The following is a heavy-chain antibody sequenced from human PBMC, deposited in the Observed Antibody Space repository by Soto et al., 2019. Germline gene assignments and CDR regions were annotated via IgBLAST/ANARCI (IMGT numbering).Heavy chain of an antibody. CDR3: ARDGITMGGKDAFDI. J-gene: IGHJ3*02. D-gene: IGHD3-10*01. Sequence: PSETLSLTCTVSGGSISSGDYYWSWIRQPPGKGLEWIGYIYYSGSTYYNPSLKSRVTISVDTSKNQFSLKLSSVTAADTAVYYCARDGITMGGKDAFDIWGKGKMATVS. CDR2: IYYSGST. V-gene: IGHV4-30-4*01. CDR1: GGSISSGDYY.